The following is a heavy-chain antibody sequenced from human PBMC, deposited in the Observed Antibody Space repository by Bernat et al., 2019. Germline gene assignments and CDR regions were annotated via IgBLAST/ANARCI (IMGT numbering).Heavy chain of an antibody. CDR3: AKVVTRDGYNYYYGLDV. CDR1: GFTFDSYA. Sequence: EVQLLESGGGLVQPGGSLRLSCTASGFTFDSYAMNWVRQAPGKGLEGVSAISGSGGRTNYADSVKGRFSISRDNSKNTLNLQMNSLRGEDTAVYYCAKVVTRDGYNYYYGLDVWGQGTTVTVSS. CDR2: ISGSGGRT. V-gene: IGHV3-23*01. J-gene: IGHJ6*02. D-gene: IGHD5-24*01.